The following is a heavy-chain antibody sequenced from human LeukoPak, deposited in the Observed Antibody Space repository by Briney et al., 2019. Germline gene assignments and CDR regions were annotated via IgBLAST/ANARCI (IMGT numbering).Heavy chain of an antibody. CDR2: IYPGDSDT. CDR1: GYSFTSCW. Sequence: GGSLKISCKGSGYSFTSCWIGWVRQMPGKGLEWMGIIYPGDSDTRYSPSFQGQVTISADKSISTAYLQWSSLKASDTAMYYCARRAPTYYYDSSGYNFDYWGQGTLVTVSS. CDR3: ARRAPTYYYDSSGYNFDY. J-gene: IGHJ4*02. D-gene: IGHD3-22*01. V-gene: IGHV5-51*01.